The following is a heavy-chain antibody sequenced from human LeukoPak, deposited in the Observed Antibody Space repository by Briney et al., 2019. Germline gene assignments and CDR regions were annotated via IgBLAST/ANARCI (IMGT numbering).Heavy chain of an antibody. V-gene: IGHV3-30*07. CDR2: TSYDGSNK. J-gene: IGHJ6*02. Sequence: PGRSLRLSCAASGFTFSSYAMHWVRQAPGKGLEWVAVTSYDGSNKYYADSVKGRFTISRDDSENTLYLQMNNLRAEDTAIHYCAKVPYSDYGSGRPPFMDVWGQGTTVAVSS. CDR1: GFTFSSYA. D-gene: IGHD3-10*01. CDR3: AKVPYSDYGSGRPPFMDV.